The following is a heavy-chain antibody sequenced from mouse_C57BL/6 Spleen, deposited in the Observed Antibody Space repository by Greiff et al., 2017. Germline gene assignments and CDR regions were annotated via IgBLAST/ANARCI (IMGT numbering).Heavy chain of an antibody. CDR1: GYTFTSYW. Sequence: QVHVKQPGAELVKPGASVKVSCKASGYTFTSYWMHWVKQRPGQGLEWIGRIHPSDSDTNYNQKFKGKATLTVDKSSSTAYMHLSSLASEDSAVYYCAIEGVVATDWGQGTTLTVSS. CDR2: IHPSDSDT. D-gene: IGHD1-1*01. J-gene: IGHJ2*01. CDR3: AIEGVVATD. V-gene: IGHV1-74*01.